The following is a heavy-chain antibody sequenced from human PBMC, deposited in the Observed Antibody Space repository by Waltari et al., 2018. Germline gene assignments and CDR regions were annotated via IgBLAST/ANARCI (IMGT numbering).Heavy chain of an antibody. CDR1: GFTFNNYA. V-gene: IGHV3-23*01. Sequence: EVQLLESGGTLVQPGGSLRLSCAASGFTFNNYAMTWVRQAPGRGLEWVATVSGSGGRKYYADSVKGRFTSSRDNSKNTLYLQLNNLRGEDTAVYYCARKRGAITGVTYYFDYWGQGTLVTVSS. J-gene: IGHJ4*02. CDR3: ARKRGAITGVTYYFDY. D-gene: IGHD1-20*01. CDR2: VSGSGGRK.